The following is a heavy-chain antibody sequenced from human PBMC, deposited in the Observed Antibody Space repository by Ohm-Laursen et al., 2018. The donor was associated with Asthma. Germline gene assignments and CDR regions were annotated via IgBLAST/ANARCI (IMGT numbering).Heavy chain of an antibody. CDR3: ARAPSSPLGIV. CDR1: GFTFSSYG. CDR2: IWYDGSNK. V-gene: IGHV3-33*01. D-gene: IGHD6-6*01. Sequence: SLRLSCAASGFTFSSYGMHWVRQAPGKGLEWVAVIWYDGSNKYYADSVKGRFTISRDNSKNTLYLQMNSLRAEDTAVYYCARAPSSPLGIVWGQGTLVTVSS. J-gene: IGHJ4*02.